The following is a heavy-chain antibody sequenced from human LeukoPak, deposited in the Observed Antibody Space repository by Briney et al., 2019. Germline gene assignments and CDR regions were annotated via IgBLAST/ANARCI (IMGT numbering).Heavy chain of an antibody. CDR1: GYTFTSYY. Sequence: ASVKVSCKASGYTFTSYYMHWVRQAPGQGLEWMGIINPSGGSTSYAQKFQGRVTMTRDTSTSTVYMELSSLRSEDTAVYYCARDISPPTGGPREKSAVYYFDYWGQGTLVTVSS. CDR3: ARDISPPTGGPREKSAVYYFDY. V-gene: IGHV1-46*01. D-gene: IGHD7-27*01. CDR2: INPSGGST. J-gene: IGHJ4*02.